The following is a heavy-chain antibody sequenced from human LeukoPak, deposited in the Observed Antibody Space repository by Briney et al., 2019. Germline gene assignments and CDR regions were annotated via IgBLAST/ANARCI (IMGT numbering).Heavy chain of an antibody. CDR1: GGSISSGTYY. Sequence: SATLSLTCTVSGGSISSGTYYWCWIRQPPGKGLEWVATIFYTGSMYYNPSLKGRVTVSVDTSKNQFSLRLSSVTAADTAVYYCARLPGSGYFDYWGQGILVTVSS. CDR3: ARLPGSGYFDY. J-gene: IGHJ4*02. V-gene: IGHV4-39*01. CDR2: IFYTGSM. D-gene: IGHD3-22*01.